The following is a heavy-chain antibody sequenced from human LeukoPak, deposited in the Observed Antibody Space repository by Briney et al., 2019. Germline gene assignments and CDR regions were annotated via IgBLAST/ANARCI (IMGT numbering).Heavy chain of an antibody. D-gene: IGHD3-9*01. CDR1: GFTFSTFG. V-gene: IGHV3-48*01. CDR3: ARMSTGYYDDY. Sequence: EGSLRLSCVASGFTFSTFGMNWVRQPPGKGLEWVSYVSSSRTTIYYADSVKGRFTISRDDAKSSLYLQMNSLRAEDTALYYCARMSTGYYDDYWGQGTLVAVSS. J-gene: IGHJ4*02. CDR2: VSSSRTTI.